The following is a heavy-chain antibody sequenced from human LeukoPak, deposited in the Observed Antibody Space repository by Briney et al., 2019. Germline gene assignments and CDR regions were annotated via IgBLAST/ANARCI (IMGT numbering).Heavy chain of an antibody. CDR3: ARGRQPLGYYYYMDV. CDR2: IYYSGST. D-gene: IGHD5-18*01. CDR1: GGSISSGSHY. Sequence: SETLSLTCIVSGGSISSGSHYWGWIRQPPGKGLEWIGYIYYSGSTYYNPSLKSRVTISVDTSKNQFSLKLSSVTAADTAVYYCARGRQPLGYYYYMDVWGKGTTVTVSS. V-gene: IGHV4-31*03. J-gene: IGHJ6*03.